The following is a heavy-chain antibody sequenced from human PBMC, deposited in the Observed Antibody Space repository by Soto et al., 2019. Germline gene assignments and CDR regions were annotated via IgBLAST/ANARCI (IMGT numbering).Heavy chain of an antibody. V-gene: IGHV4-34*01. CDR3: VRGPGVAVPESEENWLDT. CDR1: DGSFSSNY. Sequence: PSETLSLTCTVFDGSFSSNYWSWIRKPQGKGLEWIGEISHSGSANYNPTLKSRVTISVDTSKNQFSLNLRAVTAADTAVYYCVRGPGVAVPESEENWLDTWGQGTPVTVSS. CDR2: ISHSGSA. D-gene: IGHD6-19*01. J-gene: IGHJ5*02.